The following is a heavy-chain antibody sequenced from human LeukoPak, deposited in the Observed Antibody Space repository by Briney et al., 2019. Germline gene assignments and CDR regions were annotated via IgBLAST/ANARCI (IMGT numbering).Heavy chain of an antibody. CDR2: IYHSGST. J-gene: IGHJ4*02. V-gene: IGHV4-38-2*02. CDR1: GYSISSGYY. CDR3: ARDPTYDSSSDDY. Sequence: SETLSLTCTVSGYSISSGYYWGWIRQPPGKGLEWIGSIYHSGSTYYNPSLKSRVTISVDTSKNQFSLKLSSATAADTAVYYCARDPTYDSSSDDYWGQGTLVTVSS. D-gene: IGHD3-22*01.